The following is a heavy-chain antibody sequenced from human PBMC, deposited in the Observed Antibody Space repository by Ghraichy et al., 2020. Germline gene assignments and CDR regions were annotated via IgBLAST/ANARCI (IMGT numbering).Heavy chain of an antibody. CDR1: GYTFTGYY. V-gene: IGHV1-2*02. J-gene: IGHJ5*02. D-gene: IGHD6-6*01. CDR3: ARTRVEYSRSGWFDP. CDR2: INPNSGGT. Sequence: ASVKVSCKASGYTFTGYYMHWVRQAPGQGLEWMGWINPNSGGTNYAQKFQGRVTMTRDTSISTAYMELSRLRSDDTAVYYCARTRVEYSRSGWFDPWGQGTLVTVSS.